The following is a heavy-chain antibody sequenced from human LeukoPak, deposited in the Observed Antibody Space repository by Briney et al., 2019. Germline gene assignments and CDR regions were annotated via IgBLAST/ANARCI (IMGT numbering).Heavy chain of an antibody. D-gene: IGHD5-18*01. CDR3: ARDQALPGIQLAYYYMDV. Sequence: NSSETLSLTCTVSGGSISSSSYYWGWIRQPPGKGLEWIGSIYYSGSTYYNPSLKSRVTISVDTSKNQFSLQLNSVTPEDTAVYYCARDQALPGIQLAYYYMDVWGKGTTVTVSS. J-gene: IGHJ6*03. V-gene: IGHV4-39*02. CDR1: GGSISSSSYY. CDR2: IYYSGST.